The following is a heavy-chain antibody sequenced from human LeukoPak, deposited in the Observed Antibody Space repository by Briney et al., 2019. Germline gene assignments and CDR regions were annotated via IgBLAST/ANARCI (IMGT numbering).Heavy chain of an antibody. Sequence: GGSLRLSCAASGIIVSNNYMNWVRQAPGKGLEWVSSISSSSSYIYYADSVKGRFTISRDNAKNSLYLQMNSLRAEDTAVYYCARLGTGDSFDYWGQGTLVTVSS. CDR3: ARLGTGDSFDY. J-gene: IGHJ4*02. CDR1: GIIVSNNY. D-gene: IGHD7-27*01. V-gene: IGHV3-21*01. CDR2: ISSSSSYI.